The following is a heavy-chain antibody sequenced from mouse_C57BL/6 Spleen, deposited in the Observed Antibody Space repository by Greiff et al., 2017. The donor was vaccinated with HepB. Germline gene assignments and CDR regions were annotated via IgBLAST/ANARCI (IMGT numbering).Heavy chain of an antibody. D-gene: IGHD1-1*01. CDR3: ARGGSRAMDY. CDR1: GYTFTSYW. Sequence: QVQLKQPGAELVRPGSSVKLSCKASGYTFTSYWMDWVKQRPGQGLEWIGNIYPSDSETHYNQKFKDKATLTVDKSSSTAYMQLSSLTSEDSAVYYCARGGSRAMDYWGQGTSVTVSS. V-gene: IGHV1-61*01. J-gene: IGHJ4*01. CDR2: IYPSDSET.